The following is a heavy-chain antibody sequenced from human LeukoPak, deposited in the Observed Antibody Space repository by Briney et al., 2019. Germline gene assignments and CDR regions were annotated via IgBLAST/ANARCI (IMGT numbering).Heavy chain of an antibody. D-gene: IGHD3-10*01. J-gene: IGHJ4*02. V-gene: IGHV4-34*01. CDR1: GGSFSGYY. Sequence: PSETLSLTCVVYGGSFSGYYWSWIRQPPGKGLEWIGEINHSGSTNYNPSLKSRVTMSVDTSKNQFSLKLSSVTAADTAVYYCARVSLVRGAPDYYFDYWGQGTLVTVSS. CDR2: INHSGST. CDR3: ARVSLVRGAPDYYFDY.